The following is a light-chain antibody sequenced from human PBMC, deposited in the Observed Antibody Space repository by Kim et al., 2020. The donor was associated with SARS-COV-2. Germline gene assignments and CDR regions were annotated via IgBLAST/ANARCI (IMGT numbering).Light chain of an antibody. CDR2: DAS. CDR3: QQYCSPLT. CDR1: QSNSSRY. V-gene: IGKV3-20*01. J-gene: IGKJ4*01. Sequence: SLTPRGRATLSCRARQSNSSRYFAWYQQTPGQAPRLLIYDASSRASGIPDRYSESGSGTDFTLTISRLEPEDCAVYYCQQYCSPLTFGGGTKV.